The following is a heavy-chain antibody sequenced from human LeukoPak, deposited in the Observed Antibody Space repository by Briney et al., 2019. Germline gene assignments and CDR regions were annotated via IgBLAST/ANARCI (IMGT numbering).Heavy chain of an antibody. J-gene: IGHJ4*02. V-gene: IGHV4-4*07. CDR3: AREGTAARVMDY. CDR1: GGSLSSYY. Sequence: PSETLSLTCNVSGGSLSSYYWSWIRQPAGKGLEWIGRMHTSGNTNQNPSLKSRVTMSVDTSKNQFSLNVSPVTAADTALYYCAREGTAARVMDYWGQGTLVTVSS. CDR2: MHTSGNT. D-gene: IGHD6-6*01.